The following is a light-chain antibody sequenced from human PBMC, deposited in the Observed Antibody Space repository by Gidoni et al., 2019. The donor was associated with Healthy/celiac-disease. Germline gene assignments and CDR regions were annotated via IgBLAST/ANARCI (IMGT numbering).Light chain of an antibody. CDR1: QSLVHSDGNTY. Sequence: EVVMTQSPLSLPVTLGQPASISCRSSQSLVHSDGNTYLNWFQQRPGQSPRRLIYKVSNRDAGVPDRFSGSGSGTDFTLKISRVEAEDVGVYYCMQGTHWPLTWTFGQGTKVEIK. V-gene: IGKV2-30*02. CDR2: KVS. J-gene: IGKJ1*01. CDR3: MQGTHWPLTWT.